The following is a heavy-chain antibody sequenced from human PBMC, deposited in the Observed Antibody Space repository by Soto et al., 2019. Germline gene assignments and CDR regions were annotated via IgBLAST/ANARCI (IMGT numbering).Heavy chain of an antibody. D-gene: IGHD4-17*01. CDR2: IIPIFGTA. J-gene: IGHJ6*02. Sequence: GASVKVSCKASGRPFSNYAIRWVRQAPGKELEWMGGIIPIFGTANYAQKFQVSVTITTDESTSTSYMELSSLRSEDTAVYCCARDFGPYGMGYGEIGYYYYGMDVWGQGTTVTVSS. V-gene: IGHV1-69*05. CDR1: GRPFSNYA. CDR3: ARDFGPYGMGYGEIGYYYYGMDV.